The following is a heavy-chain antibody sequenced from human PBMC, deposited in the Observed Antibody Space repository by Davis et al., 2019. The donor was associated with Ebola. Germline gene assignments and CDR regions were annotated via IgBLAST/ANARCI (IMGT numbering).Heavy chain of an antibody. J-gene: IGHJ5*02. D-gene: IGHD5-12*01. CDR1: GFTFSSYA. V-gene: IGHV1-69*01. Sequence: GGSLRLSCAASGFTFSSYAISWVRQAPGQGLEWMGGIIPIFGTANYAQKFQGRVTITADESTSTAYMELSSLRSEDTAVYYCAREGNSGYDYWWFDPWGQGTLVTVSS. CDR2: IIPIFGTA. CDR3: AREGNSGYDYWWFDP.